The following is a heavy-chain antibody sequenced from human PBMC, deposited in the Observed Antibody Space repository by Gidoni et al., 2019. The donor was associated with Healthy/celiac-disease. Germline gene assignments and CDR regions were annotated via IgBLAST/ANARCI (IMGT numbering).Heavy chain of an antibody. V-gene: IGHV3-72*01. CDR2: TRKKANSYTT. D-gene: IGHD1-7*01. J-gene: IGHJ4*02. CDR3: ARALNWNYEYYFDY. Sequence: EVQLVESGGGLVQPGASLRLSCAASGFTFSAHYMDGVRQAPGKGLEWVGRTRKKANSYTTENAASVKGRFTISRDDSKNSLYLQMNSLKTEDTAVYYCARALNWNYEYYFDYWGQGTLVTVSS. CDR1: GFTFSAHY.